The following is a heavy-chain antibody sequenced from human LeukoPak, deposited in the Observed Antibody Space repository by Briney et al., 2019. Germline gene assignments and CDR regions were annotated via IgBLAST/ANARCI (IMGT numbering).Heavy chain of an antibody. CDR2: INHSGST. J-gene: IGHJ2*01. CDR3: ARGGHIVVVTATFRGWYFDL. CDR1: GGSFSGYY. D-gene: IGHD2-21*02. V-gene: IGHV4-34*01. Sequence: PSETLSLTCAVYGGSFSGYYWSWIRQPPGKGLEWIGEINHSGSTNYNPSLKSRVTISVDTSKNQFSLKLSTVTAADTAVYYCARGGHIVVVTATFRGWYFDLWGRGTLVTVSS.